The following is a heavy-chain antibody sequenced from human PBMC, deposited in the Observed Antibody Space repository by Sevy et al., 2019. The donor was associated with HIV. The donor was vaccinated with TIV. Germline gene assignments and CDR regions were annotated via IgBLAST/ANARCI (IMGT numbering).Heavy chain of an antibody. CDR1: GYPFTSFG. V-gene: IGHV1-18*01. CDR3: AKDRGYCSGGSCYIQV. D-gene: IGHD2-15*01. CDR2: INTNNGNA. J-gene: IGHJ1*01. Sequence: ASVKVSCKGSGYPFTSFGISWVRQAPGQGLEWMGWINTNNGNANYAQKYKGRVTMTRDTSTSTAYMELRSLRSDDTAVYYCAKDRGYCSGGSCYIQVWGQGTLVTVPS.